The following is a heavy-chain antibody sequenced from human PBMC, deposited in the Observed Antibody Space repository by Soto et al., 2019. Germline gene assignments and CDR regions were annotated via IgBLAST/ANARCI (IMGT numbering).Heavy chain of an antibody. J-gene: IGHJ6*02. V-gene: IGHV3-15*01. CDR1: GFTFSNAW. CDR3: TATFRRYGMDV. CDR2: IKSKTDGGTT. Sequence: EVQLVESGGGLVKPGGSLRLSCAASGFTFSNAWMSWVRQAPGKGLEWVGRIKSKTDGGTTDYAAPVKSRFTISRDGSKNTLSLQMNSLKTEDTAVYYCTATFRRYGMDVWGQGTTVTVSS.